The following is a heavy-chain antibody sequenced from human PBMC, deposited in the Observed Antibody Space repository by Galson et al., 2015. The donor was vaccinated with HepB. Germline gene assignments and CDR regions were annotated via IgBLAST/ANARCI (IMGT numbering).Heavy chain of an antibody. CDR1: GFTFSSYA. J-gene: IGHJ4*02. CDR3: AKDPAALRDCSGGSCYVY. D-gene: IGHD2-15*01. Sequence: SLRLSCAASGFTFSSYAMSWVRQAPGKGLEWVSAISGSGGSTYYADSVKGRFTISRDNSKNTLYLQMNSLRAKDTAVYYCAKDPAALRDCSGGSCYVYWGQGTLVTVSS. V-gene: IGHV3-23*01. CDR2: ISGSGGST.